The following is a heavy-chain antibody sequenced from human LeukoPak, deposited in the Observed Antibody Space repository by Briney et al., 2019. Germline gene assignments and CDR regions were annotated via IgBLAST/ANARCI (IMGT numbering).Heavy chain of an antibody. D-gene: IGHD3-9*01. CDR3: ARSPETSRYIFPHWFDP. CDR2: IYYSGST. Sequence: SQTLSLTCTVSGGSISSGDYYWSWIRQPPGKGLEWIGYIYYSGSTYYNPSLKSRVTISVDKSKNQFSLKLSSVTAADTAVYYCARSPETSRYIFPHWFDPWGQGTLVTVSS. V-gene: IGHV4-30-4*01. CDR1: GGSISSGDYY. J-gene: IGHJ5*02.